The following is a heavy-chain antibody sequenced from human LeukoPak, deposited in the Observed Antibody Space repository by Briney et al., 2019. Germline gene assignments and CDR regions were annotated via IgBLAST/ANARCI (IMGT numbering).Heavy chain of an antibody. CDR3: VTGRGDL. CDR2: IKQDGSEK. V-gene: IGHV3-7*01. J-gene: IGHJ5*02. CDR1: GFKFDDYW. Sequence: PGGSLRLSCAASGFKFDDYWMNWVRQTPGKGLEWVAIIKQDGSEKFYVDSVKGRFIISRDNVKSSLSLQMNSVRAGDAGVYYCVTGRGDLWGQGTLVTVSS.